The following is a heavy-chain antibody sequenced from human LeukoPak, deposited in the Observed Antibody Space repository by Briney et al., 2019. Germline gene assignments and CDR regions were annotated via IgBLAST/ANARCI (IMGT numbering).Heavy chain of an antibody. CDR3: ARDDYSNYGWFDP. V-gene: IGHV3-21*01. Sequence: PGGSLRLSCAASGFTFSSYSMNWVRQPPGKGLEWVSSISSSSSYIYYADSVKGRFTISRDNAKNSLYLQMNSLRAEDTAVYYCARDDYSNYGWFDPWGQGTLVTVSS. CDR1: GFTFSSYS. J-gene: IGHJ5*02. D-gene: IGHD4-11*01. CDR2: ISSSSSYI.